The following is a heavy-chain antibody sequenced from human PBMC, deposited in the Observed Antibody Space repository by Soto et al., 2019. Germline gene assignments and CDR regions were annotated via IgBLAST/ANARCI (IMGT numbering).Heavy chain of an antibody. D-gene: IGHD3-3*01. J-gene: IGHJ4*02. Sequence: SQNLSLTRGISGDIVSRNSAVWNWIRQSPSRGLEWLGRTFYRSKWYNDYAVSVKSRITISPDTSKNQFSLQLTSVTPDDAGVYYCARAGVTFFGLVPHSDLWGQGTLVTVSS. V-gene: IGHV6-1*01. CDR1: GDIVSRNSAV. CDR2: TFYRSKWYN. CDR3: ARAGVTFFGLVPHSDL.